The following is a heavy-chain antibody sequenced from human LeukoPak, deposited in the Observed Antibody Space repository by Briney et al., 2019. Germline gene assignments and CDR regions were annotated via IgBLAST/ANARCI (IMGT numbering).Heavy chain of an antibody. D-gene: IGHD5-24*01. J-gene: IGHJ3*01. CDR2: IFPSGGEI. Sequence: GGSLRLSCAASGFTFSSYWMTWVRQPPGKGLEWVSSIFPSGGEIHYADSVRGRFTISRDNSKSTLSLQMNSLRADDTAVYYCAMKAVPRPRLHDAFDFWGQGTVVSVSS. V-gene: IGHV3-23*01. CDR1: GFTFSSYW. CDR3: AMKAVPRPRLHDAFDF.